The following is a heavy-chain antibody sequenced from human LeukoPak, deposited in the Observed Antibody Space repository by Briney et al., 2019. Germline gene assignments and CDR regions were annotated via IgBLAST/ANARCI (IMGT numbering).Heavy chain of an antibody. CDR2: MNPNSGDT. CDR3: ARGLSAYCSGGSCYSGSAWFDP. Sequence: ASVKVSCKASGYTFTSFDINWVRQATGQGLEWMGWMNPNSGDTGYAQKFQGRVTMTRNTSISTAYMELSSLRSEDTAVYYCARGLSAYCSGGSCYSGSAWFDPWGQGTLVTVSS. J-gene: IGHJ5*02. V-gene: IGHV1-8*01. CDR1: GYTFTSFD. D-gene: IGHD2-15*01.